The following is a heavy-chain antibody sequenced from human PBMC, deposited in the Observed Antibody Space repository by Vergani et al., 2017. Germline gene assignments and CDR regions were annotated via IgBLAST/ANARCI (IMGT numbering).Heavy chain of an antibody. D-gene: IGHD3-10*01. CDR1: GYSFTSYW. CDR3: ASNSGYYGSGSYYNFDY. V-gene: IGHV5-10-1*03. Sequence: VQLVQSGAEVKKPGESLRISCKGSGYSFTSYWISWVRQMPGKGLEWMGRIDPSDSYTNYSPSFQGHVTISADKSISTAYLQWSSLKASDTAMYYCASNSGYYGSGSYYNFDYWGQGTLVTVSS. CDR2: IDPSDSYT. J-gene: IGHJ4*02.